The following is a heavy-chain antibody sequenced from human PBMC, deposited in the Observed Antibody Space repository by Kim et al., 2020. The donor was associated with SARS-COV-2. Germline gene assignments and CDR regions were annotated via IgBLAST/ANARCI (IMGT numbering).Heavy chain of an antibody. Sequence: GGSLRLSCAASGFTFRSFSMNWVRQAPGKGLQWVSYISSSSSTIYYVDSVKGRFTISRDNDKNSLYLQMNSLRDDDTGIYYCAKDEYSVVVTAARGAFEIWGQGTMVTVSS. J-gene: IGHJ3*02. V-gene: IGHV3-48*02. CDR1: GFTFRSFS. CDR2: ISSSSSTI. CDR3: AKDEYSVVVTAARGAFEI. D-gene: IGHD2-21*02.